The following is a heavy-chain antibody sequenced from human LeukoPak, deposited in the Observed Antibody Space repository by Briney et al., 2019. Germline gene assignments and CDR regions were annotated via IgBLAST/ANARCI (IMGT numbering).Heavy chain of an antibody. V-gene: IGHV4-4*07. CDR3: AREIRYCSGVNCYSFYDY. D-gene: IGHD2-15*01. J-gene: IGHJ4*02. CDR2: VYTSGST. Sequence: NPSETLSLTCTVSGGSISNYYWSWIRQPAGKGLEWIGRVYTSGSTNYNPSLKSRVTMSVDTSKNQFSLKLSSVTAADTAAYYCAREIRYCSGVNCYSFYDYWGQGTLVTVSS. CDR1: GGSISNYY.